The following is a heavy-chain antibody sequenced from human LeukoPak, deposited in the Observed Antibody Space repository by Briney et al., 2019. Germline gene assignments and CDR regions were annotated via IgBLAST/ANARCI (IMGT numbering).Heavy chain of an antibody. J-gene: IGHJ4*02. D-gene: IGHD3-10*01. CDR1: GCSIRNYY. V-gene: IGHV4-59*01. CDR2: IYYTEST. Sequence: PSETLSLTCTVSGCSIRNYYWSWIRQPPGKGLEWTGDIYYTESTKYNPSLKSRVTISVDTSKNQFSLKLSSVTAADTAVYYCARGPSPSITMEFDYWGQGTLATVSS. CDR3: ARGPSPSITMEFDY.